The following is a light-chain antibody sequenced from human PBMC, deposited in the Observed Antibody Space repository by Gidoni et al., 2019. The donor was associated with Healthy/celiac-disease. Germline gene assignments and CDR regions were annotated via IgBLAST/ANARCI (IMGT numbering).Light chain of an antibody. V-gene: IGLV3-1*01. CDR2: QDS. CDR3: QAWDSSTVV. Sequence: SYELTQPPSVSVSQGQTASIPCSGDKLGDKYACWYQQKQGQSPVLVIYQDSKRPSGIPERFSGSNSGNTATLTISGTQAMDEADYYCQAWDSSTVVFGGGTKLTVL. CDR1: KLGDKY. J-gene: IGLJ2*01.